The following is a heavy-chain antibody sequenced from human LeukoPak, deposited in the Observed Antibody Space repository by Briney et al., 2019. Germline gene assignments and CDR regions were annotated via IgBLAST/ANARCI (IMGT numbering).Heavy chain of an antibody. CDR3: ASNLSGSYYNWFDP. V-gene: IGHV4-61*01. J-gene: IGHJ5*02. D-gene: IGHD1-26*01. Sequence: SETLSLTCTVSGGSVSIGSYYWSWIRQPPGEGLEWIGYIYYSGSTNYNPSLKSRVTISVDTSKNQFSLKLSSVTAADTAVYYCASNLSGSYYNWFDPWGQGTLVTVSS. CDR2: IYYSGST. CDR1: GGSVSIGSYY.